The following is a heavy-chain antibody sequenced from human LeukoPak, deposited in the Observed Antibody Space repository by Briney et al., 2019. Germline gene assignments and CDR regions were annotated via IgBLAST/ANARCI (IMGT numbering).Heavy chain of an antibody. V-gene: IGHV3-11*03. J-gene: IGHJ3*02. Sequence: GGSLRLSCAVSGFTFSDYYMSWIRQAPGKGLEWVSYISGSSLYTNYAASVKGRFAISRDNAKNSLYLQMHSLRAEDTAVYYCARHRTRFGESYAFDIWGQGTMVSVSS. CDR1: GFTFSDYY. D-gene: IGHD3-10*01. CDR3: ARHRTRFGESYAFDI. CDR2: ISGSSLYT.